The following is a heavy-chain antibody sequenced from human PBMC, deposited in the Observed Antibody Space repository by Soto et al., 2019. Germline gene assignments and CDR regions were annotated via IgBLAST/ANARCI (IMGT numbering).Heavy chain of an antibody. J-gene: IGHJ4*02. Sequence: QLGGSLRISCAASGFTFRIYGMHWVRQAPGKGLEWVAVISYDGSNKYYADSVKGRFTISRDNSKNTLYLQMNSLRAEDTAVYYCAKGKRFLEWFRYYFDYWGQGTLVTAPQ. CDR2: ISYDGSNK. CDR1: GFTFRIYG. D-gene: IGHD3-3*01. CDR3: AKGKRFLEWFRYYFDY. V-gene: IGHV3-30*18.